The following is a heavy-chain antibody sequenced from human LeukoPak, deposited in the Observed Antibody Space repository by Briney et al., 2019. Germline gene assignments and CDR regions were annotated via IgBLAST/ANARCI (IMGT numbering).Heavy chain of an antibody. J-gene: IGHJ4*02. CDR1: GGSISSYY. Sequence: PSETLSLTCNVSGGSISSYYWSWIRQPPGRGLEWIGYVHFSGSTYYRPSLKSRVTMSLDASNNQLSLRMTSVTAADTAVYYCATVWGGFSYGYLDNWGQGTLVTVSS. CDR2: VHFSGST. V-gene: IGHV4-59*01. CDR3: ATVWGGFSYGYLDN. D-gene: IGHD5-18*01.